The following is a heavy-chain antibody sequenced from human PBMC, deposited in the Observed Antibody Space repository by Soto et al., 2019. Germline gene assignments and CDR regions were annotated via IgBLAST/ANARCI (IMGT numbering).Heavy chain of an antibody. CDR1: GFTFSSYS. V-gene: IGHV3-48*02. D-gene: IGHD3-3*01. Sequence: GGSLRLSCAASGFTFSSYSMNWVRQAPGKGLEWVSYISSSSSTIYYADSVKGRFTISRDNAKNSLYLQMNSLRDEDTAVYYCARDTEDYDFWSGPGGYYYGMDVWGQGTTVTVSS. J-gene: IGHJ6*02. CDR2: ISSSSSTI. CDR3: ARDTEDYDFWSGPGGYYYGMDV.